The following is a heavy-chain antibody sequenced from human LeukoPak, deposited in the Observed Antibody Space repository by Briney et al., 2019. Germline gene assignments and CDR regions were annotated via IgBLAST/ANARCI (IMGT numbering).Heavy chain of an antibody. V-gene: IGHV1-18*04. D-gene: IGHD2-15*01. CDR1: GYTFTGYY. CDR2: ISAHSGYT. CDR3: AREGSPGYCSGGSCPRDY. J-gene: IGHJ4*02. Sequence: ASVKVSCKASGYTFTGYYMHWVRQAPGQGLEWMGWISAHSGYTKYAQKLQGRVTMTSDTSTSAAYMELRSLRSDDTAVYYCAREGSPGYCSGGSCPRDYWGQGTLVTVSS.